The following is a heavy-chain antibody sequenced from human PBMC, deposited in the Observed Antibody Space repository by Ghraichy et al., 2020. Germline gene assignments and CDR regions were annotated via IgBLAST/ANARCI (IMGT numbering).Heavy chain of an antibody. Sequence: GGSLRLSCAASGFTFSSYAMHWVRQAPGKGLEWVAVISYDGSNKYYADSVKGRFTISRDNSKNTLYLQMNSLRAEDTAVYYCARDGYDILTGYYVSGMYYGMDVWGQGTTVTVSS. CDR2: ISYDGSNK. D-gene: IGHD3-9*01. CDR3: ARDGYDILTGYYVSGMYYGMDV. CDR1: GFTFSSYA. V-gene: IGHV3-30-3*01. J-gene: IGHJ6*02.